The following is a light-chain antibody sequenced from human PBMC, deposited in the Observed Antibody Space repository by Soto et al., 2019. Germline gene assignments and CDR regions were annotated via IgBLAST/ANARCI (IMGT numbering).Light chain of an antibody. V-gene: IGKV3-15*01. Sequence: ETVMTQSPATLSVSPGERATLSCRASQSVNSDLAWYQKKPGQAPRLLIYGASTRATGIPARFSGGGSGTEFTLTISSLQSEDFAVYYCQQNDNWPQTFGQGTKVDIK. CDR2: GAS. J-gene: IGKJ1*01. CDR1: QSVNSD. CDR3: QQNDNWPQT.